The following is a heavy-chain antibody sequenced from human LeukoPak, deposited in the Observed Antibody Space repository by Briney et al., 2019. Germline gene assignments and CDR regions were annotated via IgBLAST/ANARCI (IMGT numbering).Heavy chain of an antibody. D-gene: IGHD3-22*01. J-gene: IGHJ4*02. CDR2: ISGSGGNT. Sequence: PGGSLRLSCVGSGFTFSNNPLSWVRQAPGKGLEWVSAISGSGGNTYYADSVKGRFTISRDNSKNTLYLQMNSLRAEDTAVYYCAKDLTRRNYYDSSGPWGYWGQGTLVTVSS. CDR1: GFTFSNNP. CDR3: AKDLTRRNYYDSSGPWGY. V-gene: IGHV3-23*01.